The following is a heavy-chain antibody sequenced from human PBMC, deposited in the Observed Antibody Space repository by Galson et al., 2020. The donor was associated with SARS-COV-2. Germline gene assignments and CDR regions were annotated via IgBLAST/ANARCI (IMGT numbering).Heavy chain of an antibody. CDR1: GYTFTSYG. CDR2: ISAYNGNT. D-gene: IGHD3-3*01. CDR3: ARDRGTIFGQEPNYFDY. Sequence: ASVKVSCKASGYTFTSYGISWVRQAPGQGLEWMGWISAYNGNTNYAQKLQGRVTMTTDTSTSTAYMELRSLRSDDTAVYYCARDRGTIFGQEPNYFDYWGQGTLVTVSS. V-gene: IGHV1-18*04. J-gene: IGHJ4*02.